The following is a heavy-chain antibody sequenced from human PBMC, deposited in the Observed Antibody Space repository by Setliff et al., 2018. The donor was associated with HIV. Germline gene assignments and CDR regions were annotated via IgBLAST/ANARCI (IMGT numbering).Heavy chain of an antibody. CDR1: GFTFSSYG. D-gene: IGHD3-3*02. J-gene: IGHJ4*02. CDR2: IKEDGSEK. V-gene: IGHV3-7*03. CDR3: ARDHSITPPH. Sequence: RLSCAASGFTFSSYGMHWVRQAPGKGLEWVANIKEDGSEKYYVDSVKGRFTISRDNAKNSLYLQMNSLRAEDTAVYYCARDHSITPPHWGQGTLVTVSS.